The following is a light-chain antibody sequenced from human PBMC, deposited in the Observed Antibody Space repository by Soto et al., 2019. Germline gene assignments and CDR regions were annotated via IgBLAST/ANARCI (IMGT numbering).Light chain of an antibody. CDR2: DAS. CDR3: QQRSNWRRT. J-gene: IGKJ1*01. Sequence: EIVLTQSPGTLSLSPGERATLSCRASQSIRSNYLAWYQQKPGQAPRLLIYDASNRATGIPARFSGSGSGTDFTLTISSLEPEDFAIYYCQQRSNWRRTFGQGTKVDIK. V-gene: IGKV3-11*01. CDR1: QSIRSNY.